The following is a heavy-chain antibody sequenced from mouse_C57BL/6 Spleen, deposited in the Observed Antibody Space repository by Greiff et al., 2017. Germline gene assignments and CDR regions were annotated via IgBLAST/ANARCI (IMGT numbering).Heavy chain of an antibody. CDR2: IYPGSGNT. Sequence: LVESGPELVKPGASVKISCKASGYTFTDYYINWVKQRPGQGLEWIGWIYPGSGNTKYNEKFKGKATLTVDTSSSTAYMQLSSLTSEDSAVYFCARSIYYGYLAWFAYWGQGTLVTVSA. D-gene: IGHD2-2*01. V-gene: IGHV1-84*01. J-gene: IGHJ3*01. CDR1: GYTFTDYY. CDR3: ARSIYYGYLAWFAY.